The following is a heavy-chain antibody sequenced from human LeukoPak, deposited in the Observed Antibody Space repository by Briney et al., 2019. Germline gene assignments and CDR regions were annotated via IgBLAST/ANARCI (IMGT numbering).Heavy chain of an antibody. J-gene: IGHJ4*02. CDR1: GFTFSRYA. CDR3: ARESSGYFY. Sequence: GGSLRLSCAASGFTFSRYAMSWVRQAPGKGLEWVSSISGSGGSTYYGDSVKGRFTISRDNSKNTLYLQMNSLRAEDTAVYYCARESSGYFYWGQGTLVTVSS. V-gene: IGHV3-23*01. D-gene: IGHD3-22*01. CDR2: ISGSGGST.